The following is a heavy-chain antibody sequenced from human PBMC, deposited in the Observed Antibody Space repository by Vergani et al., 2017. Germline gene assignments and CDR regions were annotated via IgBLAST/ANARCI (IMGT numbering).Heavy chain of an antibody. D-gene: IGHD6-19*01. CDR2: INHSGGT. Sequence: QLQLQESGSGLVKPSQTLSLTCAVSGGSISSGGFYWSWIRQPPGKGLEWIGEINHSGGTNYNPSLKSRVTISVDTSKNQFFLKLSSVTAADTAMYYCARGTNSGWYYSWGQGTLVTVSS. CDR3: ARGTNSGWYYS. J-gene: IGHJ5*02. V-gene: IGHV4-30-2*01. CDR1: GGSISSGGFY.